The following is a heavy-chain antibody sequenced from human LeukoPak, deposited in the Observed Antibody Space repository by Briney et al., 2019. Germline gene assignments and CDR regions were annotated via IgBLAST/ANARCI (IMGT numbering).Heavy chain of an antibody. CDR2: INPNSGGT. J-gene: IGHJ5*02. CDR3: ARDQRRAIRGLDP. Sequence: ASVKVSCKASGYTFTGYYMHWVRQAPGQGLEWMGWINPNSGGTNYAQKFQGRVTMTRDTSISTAYMELSRLRSDDTAVYYCARDQRRAIRGLDPWGQGTLVTVSS. D-gene: IGHD1-26*01. V-gene: IGHV1-2*02. CDR1: GYTFTGYY.